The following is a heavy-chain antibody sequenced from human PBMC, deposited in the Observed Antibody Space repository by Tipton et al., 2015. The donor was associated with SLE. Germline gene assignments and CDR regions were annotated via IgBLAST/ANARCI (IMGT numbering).Heavy chain of an antibody. CDR1: GVSISTYF. V-gene: IGHV4-59*01. CDR3: ARGGAEGLWFRESSVAFDI. D-gene: IGHD3-10*01. J-gene: IGHJ3*02. Sequence: TLSLTCTVSGVSISTYFWSWIRQPPGKGLEWMGDFYNSGSTNYNPSLRSRVTISVDTSKNQFSLKLSSVTAADTAVYYCARGGAEGLWFRESSVAFDIWGQGTMVTVSS. CDR2: FYNSGST.